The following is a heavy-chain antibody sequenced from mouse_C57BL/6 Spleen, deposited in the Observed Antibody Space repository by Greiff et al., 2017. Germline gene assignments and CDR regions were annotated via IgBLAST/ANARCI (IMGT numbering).Heavy chain of an antibody. J-gene: IGHJ3*01. D-gene: IGHD1-3*01. Sequence: QVQLQQPGAELVMPGASVKLSCKASGYTFTSYWMHWVKQRPGHGLEWIGEIDPSDSYTNYNQKFKGKTTLTVDKSSSTAYMQLSSLTSEDSAVYYCARSGDNEFAYWGQGTLVTVSA. CDR3: ARSGDNEFAY. CDR2: IDPSDSYT. V-gene: IGHV1-69*01. CDR1: GYTFTSYW.